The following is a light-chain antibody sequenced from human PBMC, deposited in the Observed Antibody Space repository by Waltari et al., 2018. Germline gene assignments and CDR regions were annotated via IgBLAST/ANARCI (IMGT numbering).Light chain of an antibody. CDR3: QQYGSSPFT. CDR2: GAS. Sequence: DIVLTQSPGTLSLSPGERATLPCRASHSVSSRYLAWYQQKPGQAPMLLIYGASSRATGIPDRVSGSGSGTEFTLTISRLEPEDSAVYYCQQYGSSPFTFGPGTKVDIK. J-gene: IGKJ3*01. CDR1: HSVSSRY. V-gene: IGKV3-20*01.